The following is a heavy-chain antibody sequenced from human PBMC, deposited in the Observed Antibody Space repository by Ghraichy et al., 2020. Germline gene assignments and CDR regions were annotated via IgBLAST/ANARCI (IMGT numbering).Heavy chain of an antibody. Sequence: SETLSLTCAVYGGSFSGYYWSWIRQPPGKGLEWIGEINHSGSTNYNPSLKSRVTISVDTSKNQFSLKLSSVTAADTAVYYCAKASYAFDIWGQGTMVTVSS. J-gene: IGHJ3*02. V-gene: IGHV4-34*01. CDR2: INHSGST. CDR1: GGSFSGYY. CDR3: AKASYAFDI.